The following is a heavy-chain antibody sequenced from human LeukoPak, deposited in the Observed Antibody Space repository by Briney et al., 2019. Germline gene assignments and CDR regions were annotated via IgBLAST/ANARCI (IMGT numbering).Heavy chain of an antibody. J-gene: IGHJ4*02. D-gene: IGHD3-22*01. CDR1: GYTFTSYG. V-gene: IGHV1-18*01. CDR2: ISAYNGNT. CDR3: ARDIPSYSYDSSGCLD. Sequence: ASVNVSCKASGYTFTSYGMSWVRQAPGQGLEWMGWISAYNGNTNYAQKLQGRVTITTDKSKSTAYMERRSLRSDDAAVYYCARDIPSYSYDSSGCLDWGQGTLVTVSS.